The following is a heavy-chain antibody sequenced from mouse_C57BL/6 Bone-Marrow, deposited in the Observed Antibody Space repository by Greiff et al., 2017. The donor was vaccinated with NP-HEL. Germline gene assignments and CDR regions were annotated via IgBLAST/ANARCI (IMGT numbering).Heavy chain of an antibody. V-gene: IGHV7-3*01. Sequence: EVKLMESGGGLVQPGGSLSLSCAASGFTFTDYYMSWVRQPPGTALEWLGFIRNKANGYTTEYSASVKGRFTISRDNSQSILYLQMNALRAEDSATYYCARYMDYYGSSSFAYWGQGTLVTVSA. CDR3: ARYMDYYGSSSFAY. CDR2: IRNKANGYTT. CDR1: GFTFTDYY. J-gene: IGHJ3*01. D-gene: IGHD1-1*01.